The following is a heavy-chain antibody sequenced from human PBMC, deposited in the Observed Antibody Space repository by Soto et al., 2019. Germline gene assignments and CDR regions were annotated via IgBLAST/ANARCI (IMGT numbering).Heavy chain of an antibody. J-gene: IGHJ4*02. V-gene: IGHV3-23*01. CDR3: AKGSAFECKGAICYPFDH. D-gene: IGHD3-10*01. CDR2: VIGSGVNV. Sequence: GGSLRLSCTASGFAFSNYAINWVRLAPGKRLEWVSSVIGSGVNVFYADSVKGRFTISRDNSKNTVYLEMNSLRADDTAEYFCAKGSAFECKGAICYPFDHWGRGTLVTVSS. CDR1: GFAFSNYA.